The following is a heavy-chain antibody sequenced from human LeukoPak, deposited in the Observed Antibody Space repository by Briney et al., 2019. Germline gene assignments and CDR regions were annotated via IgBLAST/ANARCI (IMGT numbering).Heavy chain of an antibody. J-gene: IGHJ4*02. CDR1: GFTFKSYS. D-gene: IGHD5-18*01. Sequence: GGSLRLSCAASGFTFKSYSMNWVRQAPGKGLEWVSSISSSRSSIYYADSVKGRFTISRDNAKDSLYLQMDSLRAEDTAVYYCARGDEYSYASFFWGQGTLVTVSS. CDR3: ARGDEYSYASFF. CDR2: ISSSRSSI. V-gene: IGHV3-21*01.